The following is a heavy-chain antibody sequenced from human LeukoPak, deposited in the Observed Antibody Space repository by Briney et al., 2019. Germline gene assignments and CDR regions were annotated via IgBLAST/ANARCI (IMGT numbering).Heavy chain of an antibody. D-gene: IGHD3-22*01. CDR2: INHSGST. V-gene: IGHV4-34*01. J-gene: IGHJ4*02. CDR3: ARADTYYYDSPLDY. CDR1: GGSFSGYY. Sequence: PSETLSLTCAVYGGSFSGYYWSWIRQPPGKGLEWIGEINHSGSTNYNPSLKSRVTISVDTSKNQFSLKLSSVTAADTAVYYCARADTYYYDSPLDYWGQGTLVTVSS.